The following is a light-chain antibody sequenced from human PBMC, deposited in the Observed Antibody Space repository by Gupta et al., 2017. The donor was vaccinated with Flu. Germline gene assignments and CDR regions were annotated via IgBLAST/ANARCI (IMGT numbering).Light chain of an antibody. CDR2: DDN. Sequence: GYDVHWSQQLPGTAPKLLISDDNIRPSGIPDRFSGSKSGTPASLAITGLQAEDDADYYCHSYDSRLSGSVFGGGTKLTVL. CDR3: HSYDSRLSGSV. J-gene: IGLJ3*02. CDR1: GYD. V-gene: IGLV1-40*01.